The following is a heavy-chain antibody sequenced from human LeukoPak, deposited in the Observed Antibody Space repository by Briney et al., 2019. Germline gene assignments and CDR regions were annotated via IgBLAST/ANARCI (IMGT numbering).Heavy chain of an antibody. CDR1: GGSISSSSYY. CDR3: ARTGYSNDPYYYYYYMDV. Sequence: PSETLSLTCTVSGGSISSSSYYWGWIRQPPGKGLEWIGSIYYSGSTYYNPSLKSRVTISVDTSKNQFSLRLSSVTAADTAVYYCARTGYSNDPYYYYYYMDVWGKGTTVTVSS. D-gene: IGHD4-11*01. V-gene: IGHV4-39*07. CDR2: IYYSGST. J-gene: IGHJ6*03.